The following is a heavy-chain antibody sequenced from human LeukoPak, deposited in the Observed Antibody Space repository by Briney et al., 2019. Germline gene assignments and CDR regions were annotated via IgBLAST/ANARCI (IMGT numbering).Heavy chain of an antibody. CDR3: ARHSMVRGVSY. D-gene: IGHD3-10*01. J-gene: IGHJ4*02. V-gene: IGHV4-39*01. Sequence: PGGSLRLSCAASGFTVSSKYMSWIRQPPGKGLEWIGSIYYSGSTYYNPSLKSRVTISVDTSKNQFSLKLSSVTAADTAVYYCARHSMVRGVSYWGQGTLVTVSS. CDR2: IYYSGST. CDR1: GFTVSSKY.